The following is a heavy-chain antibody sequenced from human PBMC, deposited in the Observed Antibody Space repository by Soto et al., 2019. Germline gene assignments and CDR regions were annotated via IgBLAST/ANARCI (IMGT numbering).Heavy chain of an antibody. J-gene: IGHJ6*02. D-gene: IGHD2-15*01. Sequence: SETLSLTCIVSAGSISTDYWSWIRQAPGRGLEWIGYISSSGIPVYTPSLKSRLTISVDTSKNQFSLKLSSVTAADTAVYYCARDPPGGNPPYYGMDVWGQGTTVTVSS. CDR1: AGSISTDY. CDR3: ARDPPGGNPPYYGMDV. V-gene: IGHV4-59*01. CDR2: ISSSGIP.